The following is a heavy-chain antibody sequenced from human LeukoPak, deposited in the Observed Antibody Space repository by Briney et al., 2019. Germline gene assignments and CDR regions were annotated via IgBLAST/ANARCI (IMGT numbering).Heavy chain of an antibody. CDR3: ARIYSSGWYSGFVDY. Sequence: PGGSLRLSCAASGFIFSSYSMSWVRQAPGKGLEWVSVITGSGGNTYYADSVKGRFTISKDNSKNTVYLQMSSLRVEDTAVYYCARIYSSGWYSGFVDYWGQGTLVTVSS. D-gene: IGHD6-19*01. V-gene: IGHV3-23*01. CDR2: ITGSGGNT. CDR1: GFIFSSYS. J-gene: IGHJ4*02.